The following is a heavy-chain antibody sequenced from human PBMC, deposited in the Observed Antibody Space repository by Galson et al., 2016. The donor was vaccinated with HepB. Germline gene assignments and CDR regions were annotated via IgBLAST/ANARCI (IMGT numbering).Heavy chain of an antibody. V-gene: IGHV3-11*05. D-gene: IGHD5-12*01. CDR2: ISTGGTYT. J-gene: IGHJ4*02. Sequence: SLRLSCAASGFAFSDYYMNWIRQPPGKGLEWVSYISTGGTYTNYADSVNGRFTTSRDNAKNSLYLQMDSLRAEDTALCYCARARAGGYESYDYWGQGTLVTVSS. CDR3: ARARAGGYESYDY. CDR1: GFAFSDYY.